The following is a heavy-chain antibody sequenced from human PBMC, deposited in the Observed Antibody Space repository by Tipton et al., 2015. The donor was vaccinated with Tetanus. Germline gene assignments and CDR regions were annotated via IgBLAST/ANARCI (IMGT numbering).Heavy chain of an antibody. Sequence: SLRLSCAASGFTFSDYYMSWIRQAPGKGLERVSYISSSGSTIYYADSVKGRFTISRDNAKNSLSLQVNSLRAEDTAVYYCARVWGRGQLVTKPNWYFDLWGRGTLVTVSS. D-gene: IGHD6-6*01. J-gene: IGHJ2*01. CDR2: ISSSGSTI. CDR3: ARVWGRGQLVTKPNWYFDL. CDR1: GFTFSDYY. V-gene: IGHV3-11*01.